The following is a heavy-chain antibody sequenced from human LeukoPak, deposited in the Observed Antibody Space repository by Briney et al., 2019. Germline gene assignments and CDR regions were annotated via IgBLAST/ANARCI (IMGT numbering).Heavy chain of an antibody. CDR2: IIPIFGTA. CDR3: ARRGNDFWSGYPRGGDYYYMDV. J-gene: IGHJ6*03. D-gene: IGHD3-3*01. CDR1: GGTFSSYA. V-gene: IGHV1-69*06. Sequence: SVKVSCKASGGTFSSYAISWVRQAPGQGLEWMGGIIPIFGTANYTQKFQGRVTITADKSTSTAYMELRSLRSDDTAVYYCARRGNDFWSGYPRGGDYYYMDVWGKGTTVTVSS.